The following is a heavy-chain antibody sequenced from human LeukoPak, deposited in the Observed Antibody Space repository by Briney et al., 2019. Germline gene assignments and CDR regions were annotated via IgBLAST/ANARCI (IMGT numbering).Heavy chain of an antibody. Sequence: SETLSLTCTVSGGSVSSYYWSWIRQPPGKGLEWIGYIYYSGSTNYNPSLKSRVIISLDMSKNQFSLKLSSVTAADTAVYYCARMISSDSMAIEYWGQGTLVTVSS. CDR2: IYYSGST. D-gene: IGHD6-19*01. CDR1: GGSVSSYY. J-gene: IGHJ4*02. CDR3: ARMISSDSMAIEY. V-gene: IGHV4-59*02.